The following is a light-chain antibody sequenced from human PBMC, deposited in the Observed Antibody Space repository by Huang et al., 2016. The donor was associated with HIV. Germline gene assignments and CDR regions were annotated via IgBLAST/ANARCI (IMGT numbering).Light chain of an antibody. V-gene: IGKV1-NL1*01. CDR3: QQYFSTPYT. CDR1: QGISNS. CDR2: VAS. J-gene: IGKJ2*01. Sequence: DIQMTRSPSSLSASVGDRVIITCRASQGISNSLAWYQQKPGKAPKLLLDVASRLQSGVPSRFSGSGSGADYTLTISSLQPEDFTTYYCQQYFSTPYTFGQGTKLEIK.